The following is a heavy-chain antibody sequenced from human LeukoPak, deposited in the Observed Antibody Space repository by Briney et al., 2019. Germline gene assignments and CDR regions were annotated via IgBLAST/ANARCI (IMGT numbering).Heavy chain of an antibody. Sequence: TSETLSLTCTVSGGSISSSSYYWGWIRQPPGKGLEWIGRIYYSGSTYYNPSLKSRVTISVDTSKNQFSLKLSSVTAADTAVYYCASYSSGWYYDYWGQGTLVTVSS. D-gene: IGHD6-19*01. J-gene: IGHJ4*02. CDR3: ASYSSGWYYDY. V-gene: IGHV4-39*07. CDR1: GGSISSSSYY. CDR2: IYYSGST.